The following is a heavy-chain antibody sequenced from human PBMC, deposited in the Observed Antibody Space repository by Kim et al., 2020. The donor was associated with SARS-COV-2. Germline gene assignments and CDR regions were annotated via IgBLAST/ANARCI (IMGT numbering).Heavy chain of an antibody. CDR2: INHSGST. CDR1: GGSFSGYY. D-gene: IGHD5-18*01. Sequence: SETLSLTCAVYGGSFSGYYWSWIRQPPGKGLEWIGEINHSGSTNYNPSLKSRVTISVDTSKNQFSLKLSSVTAADTAVYYCARDSRRAMVTPYYFDYWGQGTLVTVSS. J-gene: IGHJ4*02. V-gene: IGHV4-34*01. CDR3: ARDSRRAMVTPYYFDY.